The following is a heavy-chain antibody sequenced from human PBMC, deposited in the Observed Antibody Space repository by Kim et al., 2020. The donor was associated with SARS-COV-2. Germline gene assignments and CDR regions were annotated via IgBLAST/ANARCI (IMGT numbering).Heavy chain of an antibody. CDR3: AREGQHTGYYYYMDV. D-gene: IGHD2-21*01. CDR1: GYTFTSYG. J-gene: IGHJ6*03. Sequence: ASVKVSCKASGYTFTSYGISWVRQAPGQGLEWMGWISAYNGNTNYAQKLQGRVTMTTDTSTSTAYMELRSLRSDDTAVYYCAREGQHTGYYYYMDVWGKGTTVTVSS. CDR2: ISAYNGNT. V-gene: IGHV1-18*01.